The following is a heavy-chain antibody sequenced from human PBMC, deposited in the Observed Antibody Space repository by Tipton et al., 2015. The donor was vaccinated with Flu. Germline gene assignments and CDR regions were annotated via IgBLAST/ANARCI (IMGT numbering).Heavy chain of an antibody. CDR2: ISRGGST. CDR3: ARRDYSNYVSEPKNWFDH. D-gene: IGHD4-11*01. J-gene: IGHJ5*02. Sequence: TLSLTCIVSGDSIRSDYFWGWIRQSPGKGLEWIGHISRGGSTYYNSSLQSRATISVDSSRNRFSPKVKSVTAADTAVYYCARRDYSNYVSEPKNWFDHWGQGTLVTVSS. CDR1: GDSIRSDYF. V-gene: IGHV4-38-2*02.